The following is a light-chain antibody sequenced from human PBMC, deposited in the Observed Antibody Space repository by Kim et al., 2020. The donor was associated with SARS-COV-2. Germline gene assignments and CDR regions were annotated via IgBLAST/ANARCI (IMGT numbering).Light chain of an antibody. CDR2: QDT. V-gene: IGLV3-1*01. CDR3: QAWDSSTVV. J-gene: IGLJ2*01. Sequence: LPPGTTASLTCSGDKLGNKYACWYQQKPGQSPVLVIYQDTKRPSGIPERFSGSNSGNTATLTISGTQAMDEADYYCQAWDSSTVVFGGGTKVTVL. CDR1: KLGNKY.